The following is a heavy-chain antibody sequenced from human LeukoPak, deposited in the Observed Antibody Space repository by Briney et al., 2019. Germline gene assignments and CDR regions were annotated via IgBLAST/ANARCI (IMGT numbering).Heavy chain of an antibody. Sequence: SETPSLTCTVSGGSISSGDYYWTWIRQPPGKGLEWIGYIYYSGSSYYNPSLKSRLIISVDTSKNQFSLKLSSVTAADTAVYYCARGLGSSWYGDWGQGTLVTVSS. D-gene: IGHD6-13*01. V-gene: IGHV4-30-4*01. J-gene: IGHJ4*02. CDR2: IYYSGSS. CDR1: GGSISSGDYY. CDR3: ARGLGSSWYGD.